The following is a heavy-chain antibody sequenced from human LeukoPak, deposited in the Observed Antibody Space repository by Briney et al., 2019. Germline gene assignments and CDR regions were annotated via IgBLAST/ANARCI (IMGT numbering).Heavy chain of an antibody. J-gene: IGHJ4*02. V-gene: IGHV3-72*01. CDR2: VRNKVSSCTT. D-gene: IGHD2-21*01. CDR3: TRDSIYYYIDY. CDR1: GFTFSDHY. Sequence: GGSLRLSCAASGFTFSDHYMDWVRQAPGKGLEWVGRVRNKVSSCTTEYAASVKGRFTISRDDSKNSLYLQMNSLKTEDTAVYYCTRDSIYYYIDYWGQGTLVTVSS.